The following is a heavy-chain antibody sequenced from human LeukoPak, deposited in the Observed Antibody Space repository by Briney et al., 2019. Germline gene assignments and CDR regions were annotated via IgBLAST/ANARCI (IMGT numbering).Heavy chain of an antibody. V-gene: IGHV1-18*01. J-gene: IGHJ4*02. CDR3: AGGDSSGYYSLYFDY. CDR2: ISAYNGNT. Sequence: ASVKVSFKASGYTFTSYGISWVRQAPGQGLEWMGWISAYNGNTNYAQKLQVRVTMTTDTSTSTAYMELRSLRSDDTAVYYCAGGDSSGYYSLYFDYWGQGTLVTVSS. D-gene: IGHD3-22*01. CDR1: GYTFTSYG.